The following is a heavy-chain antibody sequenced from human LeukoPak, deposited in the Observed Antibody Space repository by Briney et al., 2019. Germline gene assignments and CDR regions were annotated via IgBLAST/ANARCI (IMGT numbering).Heavy chain of an antibody. V-gene: IGHV4-59*12. D-gene: IGHD3-9*01. CDR1: GGSISSYY. CDR3: ARGPRYFDWLLRFDY. Sequence: SETLSLTCTVSGGSISSYYWSWIRQPPGKGLEWIGYIYYSGSTNYNPSLKSRVTISVDTSKNQFSLKLSSVTAADTAVYYCARGPRYFDWLLRFDYWGQGTLVTVSS. CDR2: IYYSGST. J-gene: IGHJ4*02.